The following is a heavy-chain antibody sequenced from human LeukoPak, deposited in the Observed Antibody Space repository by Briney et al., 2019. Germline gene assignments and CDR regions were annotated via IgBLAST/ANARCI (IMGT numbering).Heavy chain of an antibody. V-gene: IGHV3-11*03. D-gene: IGHD3-10*01. J-gene: IGHJ4*02. CDR3: ARSSYTSGSSYFDY. CDR2: ISSTTSYT. Sequence: PGGSLRPSCAASGFTFSDYYMSWIRQAPGKGLEWLSYISSTTSYTDYADSVKGRFTISRDNAKNSLYLQMNSLRAEDTAVYYCARSSYTSGSSYFDYWGQGTQVTVSA. CDR1: GFTFSDYY.